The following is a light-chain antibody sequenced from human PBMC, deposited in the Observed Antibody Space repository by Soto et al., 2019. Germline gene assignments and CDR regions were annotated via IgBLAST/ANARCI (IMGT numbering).Light chain of an antibody. Sequence: QSVLPQPPSTPVTSGQRVTISCSGSSSNIGSNYVYWYQQLPGTAPKLLIYRNNQRPSGVPDRFSGSKSGTSASLAISGLRSEDEADYYCAAWDDSLSAFYVFGTGT. CDR2: RNN. CDR1: SSNIGSNY. J-gene: IGLJ1*01. CDR3: AAWDDSLSAFYV. V-gene: IGLV1-47*01.